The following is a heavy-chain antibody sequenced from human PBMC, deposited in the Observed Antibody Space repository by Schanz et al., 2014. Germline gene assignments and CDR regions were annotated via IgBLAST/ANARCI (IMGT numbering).Heavy chain of an antibody. CDR1: GFSFSTYW. D-gene: IGHD3-3*01. V-gene: IGHV3-7*05. J-gene: IGHJ2*01. CDR3: ARDRGSGGQNWYFDL. Sequence: EMQLLESGGGLAQPGGSLRLSCAASGFSFSTYWMSWVRQAPGKGLEWVANIKRDGSEKNYLDSVKGRFTISRDNTKTSLFLHLNSLRADDTAVYYCARDRGSGGQNWYFDLWGRGTLVTDSS. CDR2: IKRDGSEK.